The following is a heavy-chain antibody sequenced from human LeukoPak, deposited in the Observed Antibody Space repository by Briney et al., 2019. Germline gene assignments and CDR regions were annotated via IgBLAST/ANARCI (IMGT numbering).Heavy chain of an antibody. J-gene: IGHJ4*02. V-gene: IGHV4-39*01. CDR3: ARGSDDYKLGNY. CDR1: GASFDSSYC. D-gene: IGHD5-24*01. Sequence: PSETLSLSCTVSGASFDSSYCWTWVRQPPGKRPEWIGTIYSSEFTYYNPSLISRVTISADTSKNLSSLRLTSVTAADTAVYYCARGSDDYKLGNYWGQGTLVTVSS. CDR2: IYSSEFT.